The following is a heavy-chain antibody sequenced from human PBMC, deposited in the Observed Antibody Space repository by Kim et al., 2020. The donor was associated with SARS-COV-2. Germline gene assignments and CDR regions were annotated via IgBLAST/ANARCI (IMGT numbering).Heavy chain of an antibody. CDR2: IFVGGTT. CDR1: GFTVRSNY. CDR3: ARDHYYGSESD. Sequence: GGSLRLSCAASGFTVRSNYMTWVRQAPGKGLEWVSFIFVGGTTYYADSVKGRFTISRDHSANTVYLQMTSLRAEDTAVYYCARDHYYGSESDWGQGTLVT. J-gene: IGHJ4*02. V-gene: IGHV3-53*01. D-gene: IGHD3-10*01.